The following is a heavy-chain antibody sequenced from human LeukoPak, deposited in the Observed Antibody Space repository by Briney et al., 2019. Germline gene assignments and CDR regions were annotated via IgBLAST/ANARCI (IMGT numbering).Heavy chain of an antibody. D-gene: IGHD3-10*01. CDR2: MNPNSGNT. CDR3: GRESGFYGSGTRY. J-gene: IGHJ4*02. Sequence: VASVKVSCKASGYTVTSYDIIWVRQATGQGLEWMGWMNPNSGNTEYAQKFQGRVTMTRDTSISTAYLELSSLRSEDTAVFYCGRESGFYGSGTRYWGQGTLVTVSS. V-gene: IGHV1-8*01. CDR1: GYTVTSYD.